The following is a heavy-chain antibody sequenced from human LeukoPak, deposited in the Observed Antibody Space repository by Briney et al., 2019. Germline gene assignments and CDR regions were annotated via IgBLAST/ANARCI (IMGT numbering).Heavy chain of an antibody. Sequence: GGSLRLSCAASGFTFSSYAMSWVRQAPGKGLEWVSSISSSSSYIYYADSVKGRFTISRDNAKNSLYLQMNSLRAEDTAVYYCARDLLHPTGYYTPRLGCFDYWGQGTLVTVSS. CDR1: GFTFSSYA. J-gene: IGHJ4*02. D-gene: IGHD3/OR15-3a*01. V-gene: IGHV3-21*01. CDR2: ISSSSSYI. CDR3: ARDLLHPTGYYTPRLGCFDY.